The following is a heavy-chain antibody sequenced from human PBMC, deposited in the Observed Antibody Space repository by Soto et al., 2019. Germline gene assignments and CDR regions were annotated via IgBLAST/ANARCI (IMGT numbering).Heavy chain of an antibody. CDR3: ARVDSSSWYSGVDY. CDR2: IIPIFGTA. D-gene: IGHD6-13*01. CDR1: GGTFSRYA. J-gene: IGHJ4*02. Sequence: SVNLPCKASGGTFSRYAISWVRQAPGQGLEWMGGIIPIFGTANYAQKFQGRVTITADESTSTAYMELSSLRSEDTAVYYCARVDSSSWYSGVDYWGQGTLVTVSS. V-gene: IGHV1-69*13.